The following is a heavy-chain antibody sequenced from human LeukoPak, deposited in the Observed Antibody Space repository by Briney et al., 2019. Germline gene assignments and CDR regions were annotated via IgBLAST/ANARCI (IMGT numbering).Heavy chain of an antibody. CDR1: GFTFSSYG. V-gene: IGHV3-33*05. Sequence: SGGSLRLSCAVSGFTFSSYGMHWVRQAPGKGLEWVAVISYDGSNKYYADSVKGRFTISRDNSKNTLYLQMNSLRAEDTAVYYCVREVNHYGLRRNSFDPWGQGSKVTVSS. CDR3: VREVNHYGLRRNSFDP. CDR2: ISYDGSNK. D-gene: IGHD3-10*01. J-gene: IGHJ5*02.